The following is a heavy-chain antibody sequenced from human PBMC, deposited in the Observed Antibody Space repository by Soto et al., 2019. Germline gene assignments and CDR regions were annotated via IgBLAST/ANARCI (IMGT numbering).Heavy chain of an antibody. CDR3: AHRRSWDIVVVVAATGWFDP. V-gene: IGHV2-5*01. D-gene: IGHD2-15*01. J-gene: IGHJ5*02. CDR2: IYWNDDK. Sequence: SGPTLVNPTHPLTLTCTFSGFSLSTSGVGVGWIRQPPGKALEWLALIYWNDDKRYSPSLKSRLTITKDTSKNQVVLTMTNMDPVDTATYYCAHRRSWDIVVVVAATGWFDPWGQGTLVTVSS. CDR1: GFSLSTSGVG.